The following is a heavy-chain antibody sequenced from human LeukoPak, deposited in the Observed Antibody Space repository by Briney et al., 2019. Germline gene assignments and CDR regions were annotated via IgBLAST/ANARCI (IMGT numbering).Heavy chain of an antibody. D-gene: IGHD5-12*01. CDR3: ARRIGEATQFDC. CDR2: LYYRGST. V-gene: IGHV4-59*01. CDR1: GGSINSYY. Sequence: SETLSLTCTVSGGSINSYYWNWIPRPPAKGLEGMVDLYYRGSTNYNPSLRSRVTLSGDPSRKKFSVKLSSVTAADTAVYFCARRIGEATQFDCWGQGTLVTVSS. J-gene: IGHJ4*02.